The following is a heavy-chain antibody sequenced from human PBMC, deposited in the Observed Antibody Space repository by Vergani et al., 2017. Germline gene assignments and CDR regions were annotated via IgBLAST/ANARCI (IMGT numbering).Heavy chain of an antibody. D-gene: IGHD2-2*01. CDR3: ATKSCSTPGCQIGYFRE. V-gene: IGHV3-48*01. Sequence: EVQLVESGGGLVHPGRSLRLSCAASGFTFSSYSMNWVRQAPGKGLEWISYISSSSSNIYTADSVKGRFTISSDNAKNSLYLQMNSLRAEDTDVYYCATKSCSTPGCQIGYFREWGQGTLVTGSS. CDR2: ISSSSSNI. J-gene: IGHJ1*01. CDR1: GFTFSSYS.